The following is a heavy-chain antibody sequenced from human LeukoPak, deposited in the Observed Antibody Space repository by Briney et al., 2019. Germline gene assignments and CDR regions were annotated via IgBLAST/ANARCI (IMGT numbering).Heavy chain of an antibody. Sequence: SVKVSCKASGGTFSSYAISWVRQAPGQGLEWMGGIIPIFGTANYAQKFQGRVTITADKSTSTAYMELSSLRSEDTAVYYCATRLPYYYDSSGYRYNYFDFWGQGTLVTVSS. CDR2: IIPIFGTA. CDR1: GGTFSSYA. D-gene: IGHD3-22*01. V-gene: IGHV1-69*06. CDR3: ATRLPYYYDSSGYRYNYFDF. J-gene: IGHJ4*02.